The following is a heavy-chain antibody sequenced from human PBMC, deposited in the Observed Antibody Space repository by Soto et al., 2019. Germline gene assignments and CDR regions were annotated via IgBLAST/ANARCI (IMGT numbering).Heavy chain of an antibody. V-gene: IGHV3-11*06. CDR2: ISGGSSYT. Sequence: QVQLVESGGGLVKPGGSLRLACAASGFSFDDYYMSWIRQAPGKGLEWLSYISGGSSYTNYADSVKGRFTISRDNAKRSLYLEMNSLRADDTAVYYCAKTIVAASGYYFDHWGQGNLVTVSS. CDR3: AKTIVAASGYYFDH. D-gene: IGHD2-21*01. J-gene: IGHJ4*02. CDR1: GFSFDDYY.